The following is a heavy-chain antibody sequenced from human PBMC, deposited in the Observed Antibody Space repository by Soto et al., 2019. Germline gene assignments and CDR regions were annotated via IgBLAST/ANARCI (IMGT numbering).Heavy chain of an antibody. CDR3: ARGAVVGIGYFDL. CDR2: ITATSSFI. V-gene: IGHV3-21*01. J-gene: IGHJ2*01. D-gene: IGHD6-19*01. CDR1: GFTFSSHS. Sequence: EVQLVESGGGLVKPGGSLRLSCAASGFTFSSHSVNWVRQAPGKGLEWVSCITATSSFIYYADSVKGRFTISRDNAKHSLYLQMDSLRVEDTAGYYCARGAVVGIGYFDLWGRGTLVTVSS.